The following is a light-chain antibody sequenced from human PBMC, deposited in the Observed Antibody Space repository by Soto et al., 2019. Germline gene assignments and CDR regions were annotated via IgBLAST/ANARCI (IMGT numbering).Light chain of an antibody. Sequence: IVLTQSPGTLSLSPGERTTLSCRASQSISRYLAWYQQKPGQGPRLLIYDASNRATGIPARFSGSGSGTDFTLTISSLEPEDFAVYYCQQRSNWPTFGQGTKVDIK. V-gene: IGKV3-11*01. J-gene: IGKJ1*01. CDR2: DAS. CDR3: QQRSNWPT. CDR1: QSISRY.